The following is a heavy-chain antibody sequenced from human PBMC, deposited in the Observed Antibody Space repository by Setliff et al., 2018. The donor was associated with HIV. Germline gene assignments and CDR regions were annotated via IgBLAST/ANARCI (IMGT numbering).Heavy chain of an antibody. V-gene: IGHV1-18*03. CDR3: ARDPKRYYDILTGYPSYYGMDV. D-gene: IGHD3-9*01. Sequence: WASVKVSCKASGYTFTSYGISWVRQAPGQGLEWMGWISAYNGNTNYAQKLQGRVTMTTDTSTSTAYMELRSLRSDDMAVYYCARDPKRYYDILTGYPSYYGMDVWGQGTTVTVSS. J-gene: IGHJ6*02. CDR1: GYTFTSYG. CDR2: ISAYNGNT.